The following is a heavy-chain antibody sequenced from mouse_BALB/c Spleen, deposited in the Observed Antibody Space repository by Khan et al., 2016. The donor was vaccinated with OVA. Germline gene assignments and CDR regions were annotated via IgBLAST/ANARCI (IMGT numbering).Heavy chain of an antibody. CDR1: GNSITSGYA. J-gene: IGHJ2*01. V-gene: IGHV3-2*02. CDR3: ARGKYYGYYFDY. CDR2: ISYSGDT. Sequence: EVQLQESGPGLVKPSQSLSHTCTVTGNSITSGYAWNWIRQFPGNKLEWMGYISYSGDTSYIPSLKSRISITRDTSKNQFFLQLNSVTTEDTATYYCARGKYYGYYFDYWGQGTTLTVSS. D-gene: IGHD1-1*01.